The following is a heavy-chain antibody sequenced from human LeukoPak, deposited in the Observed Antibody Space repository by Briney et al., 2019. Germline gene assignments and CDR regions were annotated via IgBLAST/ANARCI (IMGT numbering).Heavy chain of an antibody. V-gene: IGHV3-74*01. D-gene: IGHD1-26*01. Sequence: GGSLRLSCAASGFTFSRYWMHWVRQAPGTGLVWVSRINTDGRSTTYADAVKGRFIISRDNAKNTLYLQLNSLRAEDTAVYYCARDLVGATTDYWGQGTLVTVSS. CDR1: GFTFSRYW. CDR3: ARDLVGATTDY. J-gene: IGHJ4*02. CDR2: INTDGRST.